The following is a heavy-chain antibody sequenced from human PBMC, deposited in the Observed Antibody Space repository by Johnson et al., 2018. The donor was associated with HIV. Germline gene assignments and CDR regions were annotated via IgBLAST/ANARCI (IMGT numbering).Heavy chain of an antibody. J-gene: IGHJ3*02. D-gene: IGHD7-27*01. Sequence: QVQLVESGGGVVQPGRSLRLSCAASGFTFSSYAMHWVRQAPGKGLEWVAVISYDGSNKYYADSVKGRFTISRDNAKNSLYLQMNSLRVEDTAVYYCAREGTWGSNDAFDIWGQGTMVTVSS. CDR1: GFTFSSYA. CDR2: ISYDGSNK. CDR3: AREGTWGSNDAFDI. V-gene: IGHV3-30-3*01.